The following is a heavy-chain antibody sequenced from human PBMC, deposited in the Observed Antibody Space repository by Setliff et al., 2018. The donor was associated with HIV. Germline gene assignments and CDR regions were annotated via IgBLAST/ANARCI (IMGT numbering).Heavy chain of an antibody. V-gene: IGHV1-18*01. CDR1: GYSFTNYGYG. CDR2: ISAYYRNP. Sequence: ASVKVSCKPSGYSFTNYGYGISWVRQAPGQGLEWMGWISAYYRNPGYSQKFQGRVTMTTDTSTNTVYMELSSLISEDTALYYCASKGGSENYPDSDAFDIWGQGTLVTVSS. CDR3: ASKGGSENYPDSDAFDI. D-gene: IGHD3-10*01. J-gene: IGHJ3*02.